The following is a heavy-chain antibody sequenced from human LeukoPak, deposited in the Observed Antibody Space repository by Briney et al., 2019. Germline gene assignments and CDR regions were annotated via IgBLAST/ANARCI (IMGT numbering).Heavy chain of an antibody. J-gene: IGHJ6*02. Sequence: GGSLRLSCTASGFTFGEYAVSWVRRAPGRGLEWVGLIRRRAFGETADYAASVKGRFTISRDDSKSIAYLQMNSLKTEDTAVYYCTREGAAAAYGMDVWGQGTTVTVSS. CDR1: GFTFGEYA. CDR2: IRRRAFGETA. D-gene: IGHD6-13*01. V-gene: IGHV3-49*04. CDR3: TREGAAAAYGMDV.